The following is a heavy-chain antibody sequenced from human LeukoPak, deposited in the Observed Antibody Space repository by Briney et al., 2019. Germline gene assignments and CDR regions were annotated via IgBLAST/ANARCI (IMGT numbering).Heavy chain of an antibody. CDR3: ANSQGYGDYVDAFDI. D-gene: IGHD4-17*01. CDR2: IRYDGSNK. V-gene: IGHV3-30*02. CDR1: GFTFSSYG. Sequence: GGSLRLSCAASGFTFSSYGMYWVRQAPGKGLEWVAFIRYDGSNKYYADSVKGRFTISRDNSKNTLYLQMNSLRAEDTAVYYCANSQGYGDYVDAFDIWGQGTMVTVSS. J-gene: IGHJ3*02.